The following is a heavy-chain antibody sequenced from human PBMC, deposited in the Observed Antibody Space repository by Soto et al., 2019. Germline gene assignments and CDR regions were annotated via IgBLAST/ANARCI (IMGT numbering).Heavy chain of an antibody. J-gene: IGHJ4*02. CDR3: VKDSESSGYLTHLDY. D-gene: IGHD3-22*01. V-gene: IGHV1-69*13. Sequence: SVKVSCKASGGTLSSFAISWVRQAPGQGLEWMGGIIPIYDTTNYAQTFQGRVTITADESTNTAFMELSSLRPEDTALYYCVKDSESSGYLTHLDYWGQGTLVTVSS. CDR2: IIPIYDTT. CDR1: GGTLSSFA.